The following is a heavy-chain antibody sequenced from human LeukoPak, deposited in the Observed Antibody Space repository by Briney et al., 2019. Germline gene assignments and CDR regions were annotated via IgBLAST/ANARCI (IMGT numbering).Heavy chain of an antibody. CDR3: ARCSRSSTDCYSEFDI. Sequence: GGSLRLSCAASGFTFDDYGMSWARQGPGKGLEWVSAINWNGDSTGYADSVRGRFTISRGNAKNSLYLQMNSLRAEDTALYYCARCSRSSTDCYSEFDIWGQGTMVTVSS. CDR1: GFTFDDYG. D-gene: IGHD2-2*02. J-gene: IGHJ3*02. V-gene: IGHV3-20*04. CDR2: INWNGDST.